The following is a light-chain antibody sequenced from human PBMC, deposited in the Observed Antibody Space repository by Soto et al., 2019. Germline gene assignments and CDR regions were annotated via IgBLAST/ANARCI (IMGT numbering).Light chain of an antibody. CDR2: DAS. CDR3: QQYNRYSPYT. CDR1: QSISSW. Sequence: DIQMTQSPSTLSASVGDRVTITCRASQSISSWLAWYQQKPGKAPKLLIYDASSLESGVPSRFSGNWSGTKITLTISRLQPYYFATYYCQQYNRYSPYTFGQGTKLEIK. V-gene: IGKV1-5*01. J-gene: IGKJ2*01.